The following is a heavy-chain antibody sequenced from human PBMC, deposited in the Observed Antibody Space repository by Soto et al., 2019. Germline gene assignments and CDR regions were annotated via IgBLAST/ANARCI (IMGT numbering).Heavy chain of an antibody. J-gene: IGHJ6*02. CDR2: ISYDGSDK. Sequence: PGGSLRLSCAASGFTFSSYAMHWVRQAPGKGLEWVALISYDGSDKDYADSVKGRFTISRDNSRNTLFLQMNSLRAEDTAVYYCAKGPRAPPPHDYGMDVWGQGTTVTVSS. V-gene: IGHV3-30-3*01. CDR1: GFTFSSYA. CDR3: AKGPRAPPPHDYGMDV.